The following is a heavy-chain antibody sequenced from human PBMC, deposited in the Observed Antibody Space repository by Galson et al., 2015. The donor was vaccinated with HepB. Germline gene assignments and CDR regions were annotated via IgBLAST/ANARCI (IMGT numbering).Heavy chain of an antibody. V-gene: IGHV3-15*01. CDR3: TTGILSGVRTGY. CDR2: IKSKTDGGTT. D-gene: IGHD2/OR15-2a*01. CDR1: GFTFSNAW. J-gene: IGHJ4*02. Sequence: SLRLSCAASGFTFSNAWMSWVRQAPGKGLEWVGRIKSKTDGGTTDYAAPVKGRFAISRDDSKNTLYLQMNSLKTEDTAVYYCTTGILSGVRTGYWGQGTLVTVSS.